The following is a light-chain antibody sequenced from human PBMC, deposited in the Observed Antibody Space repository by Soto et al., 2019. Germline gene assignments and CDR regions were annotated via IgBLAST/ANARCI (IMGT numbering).Light chain of an antibody. CDR2: GNS. V-gene: IGLV1-40*01. CDR3: QSYDRSLSGYV. CDR1: SSNIGAGYD. J-gene: IGLJ1*01. Sequence: QSVLTQPPSVSGAPGRRVTISCTVSSSNIGAGYDVHWYQQLPGTAPKLLIYGNSNRPSGVPDRFSGSKSGTSASLAITGLQAEDEADYYCQSYDRSLSGYVFGTGTKVTVL.